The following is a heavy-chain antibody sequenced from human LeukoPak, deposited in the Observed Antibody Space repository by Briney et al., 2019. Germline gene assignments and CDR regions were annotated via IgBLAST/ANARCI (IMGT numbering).Heavy chain of an antibody. CDR1: GYTFTSYG. V-gene: IGHV1-18*04. J-gene: IGHJ6*04. CDR2: ISAYSGNT. Sequence: ASVKVSCKASGYTFTSYGISWVRQAPGQGLEWMGWISAYSGNTNYAQKLQGRVTMTTDTSTSTAYMELRSLRSDDTAVYYCARDFPRSGSYYSGMDVWGKGTTVTVSS. CDR3: ARDFPRSGSYYSGMDV. D-gene: IGHD3-10*01.